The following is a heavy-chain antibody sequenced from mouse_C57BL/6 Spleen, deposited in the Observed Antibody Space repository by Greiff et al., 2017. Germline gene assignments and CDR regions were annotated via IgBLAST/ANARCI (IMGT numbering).Heavy chain of an antibody. V-gene: IGHV5-9-1*02. CDR3: TRDDGYSYYYAMDY. Sequence: EVKLVESGEGLVKPGGSLKLSCAASGFTFSSYAMSWVRQTPEKRLEWVAYISSGGDYIYYADTVKGRFTISRDNARNTLYLQMSSLKSEDTAMYYCTRDDGYSYYYAMDYWGQGTSVTVSS. CDR1: GFTFSSYA. D-gene: IGHD2-3*01. CDR2: ISSGGDYI. J-gene: IGHJ4*01.